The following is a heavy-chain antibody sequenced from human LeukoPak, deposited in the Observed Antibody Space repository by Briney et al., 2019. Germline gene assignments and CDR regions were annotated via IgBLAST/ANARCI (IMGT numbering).Heavy chain of an antibody. CDR2: ISAYNGNT. CDR1: GYTFTSYG. CDR3: ARGYSSSWYPLHFDY. D-gene: IGHD6-13*01. V-gene: IGHV1-18*01. Sequence: ASVKVSCKASGYTFTSYGISWVRQAPGQGLEWMGWISAYNGNTNYAQKLQGRVTVTTDTSTSTAYMELRSLRSDDTAVYYCARGYSSSWYPLHFDYWGQGTLVTVSS. J-gene: IGHJ4*02.